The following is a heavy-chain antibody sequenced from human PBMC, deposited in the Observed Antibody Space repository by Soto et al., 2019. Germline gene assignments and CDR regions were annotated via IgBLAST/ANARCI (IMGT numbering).Heavy chain of an antibody. CDR2: IKQDGSEK. CDR1: GFSFSSEG. V-gene: IGHV3-7*03. Sequence: PGGSLTLSCAASGFSFSSEGMSLVRQAQGKGLEWVANIKQDGSEKYYVDSVKGRFTISRDNAKNSLYLQMNSLRDEDTAVYYCARDYKAYYDFCSGYYLDYWGQGTLVTVSS. CDR3: ARDYKAYYDFCSGYYLDY. J-gene: IGHJ4*02. D-gene: IGHD3-3*01.